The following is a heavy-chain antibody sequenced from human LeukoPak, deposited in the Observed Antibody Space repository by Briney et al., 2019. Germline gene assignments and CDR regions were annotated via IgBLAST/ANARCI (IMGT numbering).Heavy chain of an antibody. J-gene: IGHJ4*02. D-gene: IGHD3-9*01. CDR1: GFTFSNYA. V-gene: IGHV3-23*01. CDR3: ARYNDILTGSKYFDY. CDR2: INGRGGST. Sequence: PGGSLRLSCAASGFTFSNYAMSWVRQAPGKGLEWVSSINGRGGSTYYADSVKGRFTISRDNAKNSLYLQMNSLRAEDTALYYCARYNDILTGSKYFDYWGQGTLVTVSS.